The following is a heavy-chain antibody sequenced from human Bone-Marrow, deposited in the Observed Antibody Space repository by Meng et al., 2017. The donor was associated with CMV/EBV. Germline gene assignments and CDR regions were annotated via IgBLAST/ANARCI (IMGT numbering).Heavy chain of an antibody. J-gene: IGHJ4*02. CDR1: GGSFSGYY. CDR2: INHSGST. V-gene: IGHV4-34*01. Sequence: GSLRLSCAVYGGSFSGYYWSWIRQPPGKGLEWIGEINHSGSTNYNPSLKSRVTISVDTSKNQFSLKLSSVTAADTAVYYCARDWGGYSGYDRLVFDYWGQGTLVTVSS. CDR3: ARDWGGYSGYDRLVFDY. D-gene: IGHD5-12*01.